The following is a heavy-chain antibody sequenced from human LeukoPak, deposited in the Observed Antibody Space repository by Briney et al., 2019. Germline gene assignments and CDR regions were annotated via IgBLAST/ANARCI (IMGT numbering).Heavy chain of an antibody. D-gene: IGHD2-15*01. CDR1: GYTFTGYY. J-gene: IGHJ4*02. Sequence: GASVKVSCKASGYTFTGYYMHWVRQAPGQGLEWMGWINPNSGGTNYAQKFQGRVTMTRDTSISTAYMELSRLRSDDTAVYYCAGGYCSGGSCYSFDYWGQGTLVTVSS. CDR2: INPNSGGT. V-gene: IGHV1-2*02. CDR3: AGGYCSGGSCYSFDY.